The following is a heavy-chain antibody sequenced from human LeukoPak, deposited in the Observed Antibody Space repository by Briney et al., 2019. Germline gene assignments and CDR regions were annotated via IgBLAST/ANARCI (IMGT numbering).Heavy chain of an antibody. Sequence: GGSLRLSCAASGFTFSSYSMNWVRQAPGKGLEWVSSISSSSSYIYYADSVKGRFTISRDNAKNSLYLQMNSLRAEDTAVYYCARDPQQLVPWFDPWGQGTLVTVSS. CDR2: ISSSSSYI. V-gene: IGHV3-21*01. CDR3: ARDPQQLVPWFDP. D-gene: IGHD6-13*01. J-gene: IGHJ5*02. CDR1: GFTFSSYS.